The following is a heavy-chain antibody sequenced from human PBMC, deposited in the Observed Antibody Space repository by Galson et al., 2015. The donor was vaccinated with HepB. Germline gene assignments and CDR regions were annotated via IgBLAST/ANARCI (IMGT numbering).Heavy chain of an antibody. V-gene: IGHV1-46*01. Sequence: SVKVSCKASGYTFSSYYMHWVRQAPGQGLEWMGIINPSCGSASYAQKFQGRVTMTRDTSTSTVYMELSSLRSEDTAVYYCARAPATGTDSSGFKRYGYMGVWVKGSPVTVSS. D-gene: IGHD3-22*01. CDR2: INPSCGSA. CDR1: GYTFSSYY. CDR3: ARAPATGTDSSGFKRYGYMGV. J-gene: IGHJ6*03.